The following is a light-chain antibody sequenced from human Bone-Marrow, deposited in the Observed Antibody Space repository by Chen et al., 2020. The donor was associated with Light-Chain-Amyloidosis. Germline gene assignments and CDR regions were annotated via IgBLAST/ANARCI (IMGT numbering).Light chain of an antibody. CDR1: SSDVGGNNH. J-gene: IGLJ1*01. CDR3: SSYTITDTLV. Sequence: QSALTQPASVSGSPGQSITISCTGTSSDVGGNNHVSWYQQHPDKAPKLLIYEVTNRPSWVPDRCAGDKSDNTASLTISGLQTEDEADYFCSSYTITDTLVFGSGTKVTVL. V-gene: IGLV2-14*01. CDR2: EVT.